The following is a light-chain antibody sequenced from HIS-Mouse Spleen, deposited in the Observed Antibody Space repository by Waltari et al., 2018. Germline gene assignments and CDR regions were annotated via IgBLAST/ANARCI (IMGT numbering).Light chain of an antibody. CDR1: SSDVVGYNY. J-gene: IGLJ2*01. V-gene: IGLV2-14*03. Sequence: QSALTQPASVSGSPGQSITISCTGTSSDVVGYNYVSWYQHHPGKAPKLMIYDVSNRPSGVSNRFSGSKSGNTASLTISGLQAEDEADYYCSSYTSSSTEVFGGGTKLTVL. CDR2: DVS. CDR3: SSYTSSSTEV.